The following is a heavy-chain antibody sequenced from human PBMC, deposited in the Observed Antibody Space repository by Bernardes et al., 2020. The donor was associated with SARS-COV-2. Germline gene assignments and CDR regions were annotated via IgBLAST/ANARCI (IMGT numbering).Heavy chain of an antibody. CDR1: GGSVSSGSYY. CDR2: IYTTGST. J-gene: IGHJ3*01. CDR3: ARDTFLNDVFDV. V-gene: IGHV4-61*02. Sequence: SETLSLTCTVSGGSVSSGSYYWSWIRQPAGKRLEWIGRIYTTGSTNYNPSLKSRVTFSLDTSKNQFSLKLNSVTAADSAVYFCARDTFLNDVFDVWGRGTMVTVSS.